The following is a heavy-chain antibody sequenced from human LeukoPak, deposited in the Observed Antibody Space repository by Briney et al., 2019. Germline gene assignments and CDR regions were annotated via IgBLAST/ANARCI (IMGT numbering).Heavy chain of an antibody. CDR2: MNPNSGDT. D-gene: IGHD3-3*01. Sequence: ASVKVSCKASGYTFTSYDINWVRQATGQGLEWLGWMNPNSGDTGYAQKFQGRVTMTRDTSISTAYLELSSLRSEDTAVYYCAGLGLEWFHFYYMDVWGKGTTVTVSS. J-gene: IGHJ6*03. CDR1: GYTFTSYD. V-gene: IGHV1-8*01. CDR3: AGLGLEWFHFYYMDV.